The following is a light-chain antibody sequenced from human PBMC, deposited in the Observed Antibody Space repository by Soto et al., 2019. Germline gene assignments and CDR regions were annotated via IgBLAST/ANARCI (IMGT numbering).Light chain of an antibody. CDR3: SSYSISTAYL. J-gene: IGLJ1*01. CDR2: EVN. Sequence: SVLTQPASVSGLPGQSITISCTGTSSDVGGYDYVSWYQLHPGKAPKLMVFEVNNRPSGVSYSFSGSKSGNTASLSISGLQAEDEADYFCSSYSISTAYLFGTGTKVTVL. V-gene: IGLV2-14*01. CDR1: SSDVGGYDY.